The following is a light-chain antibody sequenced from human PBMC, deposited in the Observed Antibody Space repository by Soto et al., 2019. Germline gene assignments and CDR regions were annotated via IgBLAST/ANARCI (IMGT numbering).Light chain of an antibody. V-gene: IGKV1-5*03. CDR1: QTISSW. Sequence: IQMTHSPSTLSVSKGDRVTITCRASQTISSWLAWYQQKPGKAPKLLIYKASTLKSGVPSRFSGSGSGTEFTLTISSLQPDDFATYYCQHYNSYSEAFGQGTMVDI. CDR2: KAS. J-gene: IGKJ1*01. CDR3: QHYNSYSEA.